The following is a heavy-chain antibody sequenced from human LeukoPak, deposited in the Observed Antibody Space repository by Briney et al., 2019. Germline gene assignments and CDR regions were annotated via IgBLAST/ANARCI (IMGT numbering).Heavy chain of an antibody. V-gene: IGHV3-49*03. CDR3: TRALYDGSGQSFDY. D-gene: IGHD3-22*01. J-gene: IGHJ4*02. CDR1: GFTFGDYA. CDR2: IRSKAYGGTT. Sequence: GGSLRLSCTASGFTFGDYAMSWFRQAPGKGLEWVGFIRSKAYGGTTEYAASVKGRFTISRDDSKSIAYLQMNSLKTEDTAVYYCTRALYDGSGQSFDYWGQGTLVTVSS.